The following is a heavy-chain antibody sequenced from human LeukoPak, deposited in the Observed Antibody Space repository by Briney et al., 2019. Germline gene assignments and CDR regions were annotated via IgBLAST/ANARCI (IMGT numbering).Heavy chain of an antibody. D-gene: IGHD6-19*01. V-gene: IGHV1-18*01. CDR3: ARDFEAVADEAGYDAFDI. CDR2: ISGYNGNT. CDR1: GGTFSSYA. J-gene: IGHJ3*02. Sequence: ASVKVSCKASGGTFSSYAISWVRQAPGQGLEWMGWISGYNGNTNYAQKFQGRVTMTRDTSTSRVYMELRSLRPDDTAVYYCARDFEAVADEAGYDAFDIWGQGTMVTVSS.